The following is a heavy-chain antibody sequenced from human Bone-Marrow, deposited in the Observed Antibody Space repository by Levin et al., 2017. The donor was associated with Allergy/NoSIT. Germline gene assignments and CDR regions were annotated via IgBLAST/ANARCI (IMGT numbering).Heavy chain of an antibody. Sequence: GESLKISCAASGFTVSSNYMSWVRQAPGKGLEWVSVIYSGGSTYYADSVKGRFTISRDNSKNTLYLQMNSLRAEDTAVYYCARDSGKDGYGFDYWGQGTLVTVSS. CDR1: GFTVSSNY. D-gene: IGHD5-24*01. J-gene: IGHJ4*02. CDR2: IYSGGST. V-gene: IGHV3-66*01. CDR3: ARDSGKDGYGFDY.